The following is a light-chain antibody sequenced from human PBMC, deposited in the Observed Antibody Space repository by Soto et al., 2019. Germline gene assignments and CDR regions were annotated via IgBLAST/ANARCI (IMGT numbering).Light chain of an antibody. V-gene: IGKV3-20*01. CDR1: QSVSSS. Sequence: IVLTQSPGTLSLSPGERATLSCRASQSVSSSLAWYQQKAAQAPRLLIYGASSRATGIPDRFSGSGSGTDFTLTISRLDPEDFAVYYCQHYRTSPWTFGQGTKVEIK. CDR3: QHYRTSPWT. J-gene: IGKJ1*01. CDR2: GAS.